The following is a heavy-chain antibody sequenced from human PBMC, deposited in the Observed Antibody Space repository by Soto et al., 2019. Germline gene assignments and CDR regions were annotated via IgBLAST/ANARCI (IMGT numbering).Heavy chain of an antibody. CDR3: TTALYYYDSPPY. Sequence: GGSLRLSCAASGFTFSNAWMSWVRQAPGKGLEWVGRIKSKTDGGTTDYAAPVNGRFTISRDDSKNTLYLQMNSLKTEDTAVYYCTTALYYYDSPPYWGQGTLVTVSS. CDR2: IKSKTDGGTT. D-gene: IGHD3-22*01. CDR1: GFTFSNAW. J-gene: IGHJ4*02. V-gene: IGHV3-15*01.